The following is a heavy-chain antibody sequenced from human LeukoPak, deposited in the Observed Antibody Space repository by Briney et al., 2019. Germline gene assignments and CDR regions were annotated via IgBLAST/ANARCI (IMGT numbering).Heavy chain of an antibody. CDR1: GYTFTGYY. V-gene: IGHV1-69*02. J-gene: IGHJ4*02. D-gene: IGHD3-10*01. Sequence: SVKVSCKASGYTFTGYYMHWVRQAPGQGLEWMGRIIPILGIANYAQKFQGRVTITADKSTSTAYMELSSLRSEDTAVYYCARVPQGGWFGPFDYWGQGTLVTVSS. CDR3: ARVPQGGWFGPFDY. CDR2: IIPILGIA.